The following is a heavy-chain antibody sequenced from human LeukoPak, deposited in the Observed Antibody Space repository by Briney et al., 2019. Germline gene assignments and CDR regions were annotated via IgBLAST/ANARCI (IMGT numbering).Heavy chain of an antibody. V-gene: IGHV4-4*07. CDR3: ARAIWYGSGTTAFDY. D-gene: IGHD3-10*01. CDR1: GGSFSRYY. Sequence: PSETLSLTCTVSGGSFSRYYWSWIRQPAGKGLEWIGRIYTSGITNYNTNYNPSLSSRVTMSVDTSKNQFSVKLNSATAADTAVYFCARAIWYGSGTTAFDYWGPGTLVTVSS. J-gene: IGHJ4*02. CDR2: IYTSGITNYNT.